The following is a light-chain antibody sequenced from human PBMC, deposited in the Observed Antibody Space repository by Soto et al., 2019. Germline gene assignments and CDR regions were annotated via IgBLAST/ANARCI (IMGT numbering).Light chain of an antibody. CDR3: QQYGSSPEWT. CDR2: GAS. CDR1: QSIGDN. V-gene: IGKV3-20*01. Sequence: IVMTQSPATLSVSPGESATLSCRASQSIGDNLAWYQQKPGQAPRLLIYGASSRATGIPDRFSGSGSGTDFTLTISRLEPEDFAVYYCQQYGSSPEWTFGQGTKVDIK. J-gene: IGKJ1*01.